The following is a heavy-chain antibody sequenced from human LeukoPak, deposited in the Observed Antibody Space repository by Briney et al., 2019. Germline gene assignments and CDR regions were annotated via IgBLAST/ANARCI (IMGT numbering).Heavy chain of an antibody. CDR1: GGSISSSNW. Sequence: SGTLSLTCAVSGGSISSSNWWSWVRQPPGKGLEWIGEIYHSGSTNYNPSLKSRVTISVDKSKNQFSLKLSSVTAADTAVYYCARHGGIAVATNVNAFDIWGQGTMVTVSS. V-gene: IGHV4-4*02. CDR2: IYHSGST. J-gene: IGHJ3*02. CDR3: ARHGGIAVATNVNAFDI. D-gene: IGHD6-19*01.